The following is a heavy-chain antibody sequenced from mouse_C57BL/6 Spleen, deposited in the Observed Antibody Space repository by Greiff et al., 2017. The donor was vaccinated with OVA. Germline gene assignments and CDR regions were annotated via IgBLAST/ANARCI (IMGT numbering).Heavy chain of an antibody. CDR1: GFTFSSYG. V-gene: IGHV5-6*02. Sequence: DVKLVESGGDLVKPGGSLKLSCAASGFTFSSYGMSWVRQTPDKRLEWVATISSGGSYTYYPDSVKGRFTISRDNAKNTLYLQMSSLKSEDTAMYYCARRTGGDTFAYWGQGTLVTVSA. CDR3: ARRTGGDTFAY. J-gene: IGHJ3*01. D-gene: IGHD3-3*01. CDR2: ISSGGSYT.